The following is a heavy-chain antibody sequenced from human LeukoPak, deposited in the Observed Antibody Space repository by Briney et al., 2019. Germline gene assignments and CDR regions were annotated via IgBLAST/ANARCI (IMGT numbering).Heavy chain of an antibody. J-gene: IGHJ4*02. CDR1: GFTFSSYA. D-gene: IGHD1-1*01. Sequence: GGSLRLSCAASGFTFSSYAMHWVRQAPGKGLEWVAVISYDGGNKYYADSVKGRFTISRDNSKNTLYLQMNSLRAEDTAVYYCARVWGGTGTTPGLFDYWGQGTLVTVSS. CDR3: ARVWGGTGTTPGLFDY. CDR2: ISYDGGNK. V-gene: IGHV3-30-3*01.